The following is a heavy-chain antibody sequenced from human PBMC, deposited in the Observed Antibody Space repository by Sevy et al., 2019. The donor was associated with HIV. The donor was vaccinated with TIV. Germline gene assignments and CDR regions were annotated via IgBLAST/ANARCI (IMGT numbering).Heavy chain of an antibody. Sequence: SETLSLTCAVSGGSINSGGYSWSWIRQPPGKGLEWIGYIFQSGATYYIPSLQSRVSISVEMSKNQFSLNLRFVTAADTAVYYCARGRVGDSSSWYGAFDVWGQGTMVTVSS. D-gene: IGHD6-13*01. J-gene: IGHJ3*01. CDR2: IFQSGAT. CDR3: ARGRVGDSSSWYGAFDV. V-gene: IGHV4-30-2*01. CDR1: GGSINSGGYS.